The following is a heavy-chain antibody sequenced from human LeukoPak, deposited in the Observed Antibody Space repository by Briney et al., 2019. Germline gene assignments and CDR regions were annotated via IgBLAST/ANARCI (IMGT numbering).Heavy chain of an antibody. V-gene: IGHV3-66*01. D-gene: IGHD6-13*01. CDR1: GFTVSSNY. CDR3: ARVRGYSSSWWGGYFDY. Sequence: GGSLRLSCAASGFTVSSNYMSWVRQAPGKGLEWVSVIYSGGSTYYADSVKGRFTISRDNSKNTLYLQMNSLRAEDTAVYYCARVRGYSSSWWGGYFDYWGQGTLVTVSS. J-gene: IGHJ4*02. CDR2: IYSGGST.